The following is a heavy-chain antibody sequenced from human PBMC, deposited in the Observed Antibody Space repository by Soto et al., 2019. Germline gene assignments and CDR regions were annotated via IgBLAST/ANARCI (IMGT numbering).Heavy chain of an antibody. J-gene: IGHJ4*02. D-gene: IGHD2-15*01. V-gene: IGHV3-33*01. CDR3: ARSRGYCSGGSCYRYFDY. Sequence: GGSLRLSCAASGFTFSSYGMHWVRQAPGKGLEWVAVIWYDRSNKYYADSVKGRFTISRDNSKNTLYLQMNSLRAEDTAVYYCARSRGYCSGGSCYRYFDYWGQGTLVTVSS. CDR1: GFTFSSYG. CDR2: IWYDRSNK.